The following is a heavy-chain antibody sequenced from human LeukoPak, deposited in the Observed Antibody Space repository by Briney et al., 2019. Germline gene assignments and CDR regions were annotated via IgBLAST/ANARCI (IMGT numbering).Heavy chain of an antibody. Sequence: SVKVSCKASGGTLSSYAISWVRQAPGQGLEWMGGIIPIFGTANYAQKFQGRVTITADESTSTAYMELSSLRSEDTAVYYCARVGERSGDSALYYYYGMDVWGKGTTVTVSS. CDR1: GGTLSSYA. CDR3: ARVGERSGDSALYYYYGMDV. V-gene: IGHV1-69*01. J-gene: IGHJ6*04. D-gene: IGHD4-17*01. CDR2: IIPIFGTA.